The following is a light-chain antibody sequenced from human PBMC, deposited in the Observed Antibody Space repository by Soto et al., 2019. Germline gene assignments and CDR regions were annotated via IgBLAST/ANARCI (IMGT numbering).Light chain of an antibody. J-gene: IGLJ2*01. Sequence: QSVLTQPPSVSADPGQKVTISCSGSASNIANNYVSWYQQLPRTAPKLLIYDNHKRPSGIPDRFSGSKSVTSAALDITGLQTGDEADYYCGTWDNSLNAVVFGGGTKLTVL. CDR1: ASNIANNY. CDR2: DNH. CDR3: GTWDNSLNAVV. V-gene: IGLV1-51*01.